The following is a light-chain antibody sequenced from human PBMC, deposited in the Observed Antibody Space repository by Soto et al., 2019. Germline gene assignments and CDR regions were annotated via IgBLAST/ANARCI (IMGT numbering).Light chain of an antibody. CDR2: EAN. V-gene: IGLV2-8*01. CDR3: SSYAGSNNLGV. Sequence: QSVLTQPPSASGSPGQSVTISCTGTSSDVGGYDYVSWYQHHPGKAPKLMIYEANKRPSGVPDRFSGSKSGNTASLTVSGLQADDEADYYCSSYAGSNNLGVFGTGTKLTVL. CDR1: SSDVGGYDY. J-gene: IGLJ1*01.